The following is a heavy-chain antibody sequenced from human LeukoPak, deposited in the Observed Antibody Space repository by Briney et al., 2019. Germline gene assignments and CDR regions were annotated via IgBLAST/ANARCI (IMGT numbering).Heavy chain of an antibody. Sequence: PGGSLRLSCAASGFTFSRHGMYWVRQAPGKGLQWVSTIYTSGGTTYYADSVKGRLTISRDNAKNSLYLQMNSLRAEDTAVYYCARDLARFDYWGQGTLVTVSS. J-gene: IGHJ4*02. D-gene: IGHD3-16*01. CDR2: IYTSGGTT. CDR1: GFTFSRHG. CDR3: ARDLARFDY. V-gene: IGHV3-21*01.